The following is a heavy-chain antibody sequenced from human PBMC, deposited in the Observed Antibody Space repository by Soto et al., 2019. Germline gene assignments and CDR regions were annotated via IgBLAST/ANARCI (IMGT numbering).Heavy chain of an antibody. D-gene: IGHD6-6*01. CDR3: ARAEGVSYSSSSGGFDY. Sequence: GGSLRLSCAASGFTFSSYSMNWVRQAPGKGLEWVSSISSSSSYIYYADSVKGRFTISRDNAKNSLYLQMNSLRAEDTAVYYCARAEGVSYSSSSGGFDYWGQGTLVTVSS. J-gene: IGHJ4*02. CDR2: ISSSSSYI. CDR1: GFTFSSYS. V-gene: IGHV3-21*01.